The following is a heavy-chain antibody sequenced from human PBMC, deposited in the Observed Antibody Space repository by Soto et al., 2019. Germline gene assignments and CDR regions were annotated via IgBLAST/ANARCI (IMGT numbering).Heavy chain of an antibody. Sequence: SETLSLTCTVSGGSISSGDYYWSWIRQPPGKGLEWIGYIYYSGSTYYNPSLKSRVTISVDTSKNQFSLKLSSVTAADTAVYYCARVLVEITIFGVVISKHFDYWGKGTLVTVSS. CDR1: GGSISSGDYY. CDR2: IYYSGST. CDR3: ARVLVEITIFGVVISKHFDY. D-gene: IGHD3-3*01. J-gene: IGHJ4*02. V-gene: IGHV4-30-4*01.